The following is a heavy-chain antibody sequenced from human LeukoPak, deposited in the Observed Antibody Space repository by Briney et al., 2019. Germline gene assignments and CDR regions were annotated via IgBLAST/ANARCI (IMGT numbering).Heavy chain of an antibody. J-gene: IGHJ3*02. V-gene: IGHV1-18*01. D-gene: IGHD6-25*01. Sequence: ASVKVSCKASGYTFTSYGISWVRQAPGQGLEWMGWISAYNGNTNYAQKLQGRVTMTTDTSTSTAYMELRSLRSDDTAVYYCARSLLGSSGPLTFDIWGQGTMVTVSS. CDR2: ISAYNGNT. CDR1: GYTFTSYG. CDR3: ARSLLGSSGPLTFDI.